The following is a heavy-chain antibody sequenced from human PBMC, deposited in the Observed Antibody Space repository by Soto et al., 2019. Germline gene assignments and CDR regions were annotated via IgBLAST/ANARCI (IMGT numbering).Heavy chain of an antibody. Sequence: QITVKESGLTLVKPTQTLTLTCTFSGFSLSSNGVGVGWIRQPPGKALEWLALVCWDDDKRYSPSLRSRLTITQDTSKNQVDLTMTNMDPVDTATYYCARLTRGVYDSGRLWEKFDYWGQGPLVTVSS. CDR3: ARLTRGVYDSGRLWEKFDY. V-gene: IGHV2-5*02. CDR2: VCWDDDK. D-gene: IGHD5-12*01. CDR1: GFSLSSNGVG. J-gene: IGHJ4*02.